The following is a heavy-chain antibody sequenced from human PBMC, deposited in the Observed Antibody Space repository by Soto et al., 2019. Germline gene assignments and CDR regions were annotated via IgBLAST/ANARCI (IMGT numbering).Heavy chain of an antibody. CDR3: ARGHLYYYDSSGYYPNWFDP. CDR1: GGSFSGYY. V-gene: IGHV4-34*01. D-gene: IGHD3-22*01. Sequence: SETLSLTCAVYGGSFSGYYWSWIRQPPGKGLEWIGYIYHSGSTYYNPSLKSRVTISVDRSKNQFSLKLSSVTAADTAVYYCARGHLYYYDSSGYYPNWFDPWGQGTLVTVSS. CDR2: IYHSGST. J-gene: IGHJ5*02.